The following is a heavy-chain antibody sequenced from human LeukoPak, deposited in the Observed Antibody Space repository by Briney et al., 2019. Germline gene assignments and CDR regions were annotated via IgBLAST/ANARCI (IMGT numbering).Heavy chain of an antibody. V-gene: IGHV1-69*05. CDR3: ASIDFWSGYQMGYVP. Sequence: SVKVSCKASGYTFTSYGISWVRQAPGQGLEWMGGIIPIFGTANYAQKFQGRVTITTDESTSTAYMELSSLRSEDTAVYYCASIDFWSGYQMGYVPWGQGTLVTVSS. CDR1: GYTFTSYG. CDR2: IIPIFGTA. D-gene: IGHD3-3*01. J-gene: IGHJ5*02.